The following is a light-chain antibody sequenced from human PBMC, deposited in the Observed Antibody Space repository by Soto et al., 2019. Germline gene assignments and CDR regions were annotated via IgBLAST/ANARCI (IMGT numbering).Light chain of an antibody. CDR3: QQYGSSPRT. CDR1: QSVRSTY. V-gene: IGKV3-20*01. CDR2: GAS. Sequence: EIVLTQTPGTVSLSPGERATLSCRASQSVRSTYFAWYQHKPGQAPRLLIYGASSRATGIPDRFSGSGSGTDFTLTISRLEPEDFAVYYCQQYGSSPRTFGQGTKVDIK. J-gene: IGKJ1*01.